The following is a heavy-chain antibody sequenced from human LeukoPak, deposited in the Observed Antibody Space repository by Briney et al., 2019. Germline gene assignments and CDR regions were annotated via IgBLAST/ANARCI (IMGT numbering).Heavy chain of an antibody. CDR3: ARDRYYDFWSGYYGLYYYYGMDV. CDR2: IYYSGST. V-gene: IGHV4-59*01. J-gene: IGHJ6*02. CDR1: GGSISSYY. Sequence: PSETLSLTCTVSGGSISSYYWSWIRQPPGKGLEWIGYIYYSGSTNYNPSLKSRVTISVDTSKNQFSLKLSSVTAADTAVYYCARDRYYDFWSGYYGLYYYYGMDVWGQGTTVTVSS. D-gene: IGHD3-3*01.